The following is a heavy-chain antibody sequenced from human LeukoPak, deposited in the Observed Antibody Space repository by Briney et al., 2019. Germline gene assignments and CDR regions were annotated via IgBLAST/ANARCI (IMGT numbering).Heavy chain of an antibody. D-gene: IGHD1-26*01. Sequence: PSETLSLTCTVSGGSISTYYWSWIRQPPGKGLEWIGYIYYTGSTSYNPSLKSRVTMSLDASKNQFSLELNSVTPADTAVYYCARGGNYWPQWWFDPWGRGTLVTVSS. V-gene: IGHV4-59*01. CDR2: IYYTGST. CDR3: ARGGNYWPQWWFDP. J-gene: IGHJ5*02. CDR1: GGSISTYY.